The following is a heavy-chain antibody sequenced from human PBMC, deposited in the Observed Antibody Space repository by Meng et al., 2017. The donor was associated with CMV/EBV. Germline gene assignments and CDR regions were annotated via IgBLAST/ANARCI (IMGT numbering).Heavy chain of an antibody. V-gene: IGHV3-74*01. CDR2: LNSDGNTT. Sequence: LSFSTYWMNWVRQAPGKGLVWVSRLNSDGNTTNYADSVKGRFIISRDNAKNTLYLQMNSLRAEDTAVYYCARALDCSSSSCPRAFDSWGQGTLVTVSS. J-gene: IGHJ4*02. CDR1: LSFSTYW. CDR3: ARALDCSSSSCPRAFDS. D-gene: IGHD2-2*01.